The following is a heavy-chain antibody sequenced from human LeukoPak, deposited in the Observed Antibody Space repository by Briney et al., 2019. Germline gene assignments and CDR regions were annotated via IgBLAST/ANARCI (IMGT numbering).Heavy chain of an antibody. V-gene: IGHV1-2*02. CDR1: GYTFTGYY. Sequence: ASVKVSCKASGYTFTGYYMHWVRQAPGQGLEWMGWINPSSGGTNYAQKFQGRVTMTRDTSISTAYMELSRLRSDDTAVYYCARNTAIVVVPAADYWGQGTLVTVSS. CDR2: INPSSGGT. CDR3: ARNTAIVVVPAADY. D-gene: IGHD2-2*01. J-gene: IGHJ4*02.